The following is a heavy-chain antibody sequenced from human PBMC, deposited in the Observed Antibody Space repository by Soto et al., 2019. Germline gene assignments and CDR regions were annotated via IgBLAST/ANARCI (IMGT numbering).Heavy chain of an antibody. CDR1: GYSISSGYY. Sequence: PSETLSLTCAVSGYSISSGYYWGWLRQPPGKGLEWIGSISHGGSTYYNPSLNSRVTLSIDMTNNHVSLILNSVTAADTAVYYCARVGPWVPYYYDSSPYTFENWFDPWGQGTLVTVSS. CDR3: ARVGPWVPYYYDSSPYTFENWFDP. CDR2: ISHGGST. V-gene: IGHV4-38-2*01. J-gene: IGHJ5*02. D-gene: IGHD3-22*01.